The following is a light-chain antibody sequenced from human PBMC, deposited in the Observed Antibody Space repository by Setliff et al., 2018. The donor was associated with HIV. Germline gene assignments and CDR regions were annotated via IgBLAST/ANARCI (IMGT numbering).Light chain of an antibody. Sequence: QSVLTQPPYVSGAPGQSVTISCTGSTSGIGHYNRVSWYQQPPGAAPKLIMYEVSHRPSGVPDRFSGSKSDSTASLTISGLQPEDEADYYCSSYTTSITFVFGTGTKVTVL. CDR3: SSYTTSITFV. CDR1: TSGIGHYNR. V-gene: IGLV2-18*02. J-gene: IGLJ1*01. CDR2: EVS.